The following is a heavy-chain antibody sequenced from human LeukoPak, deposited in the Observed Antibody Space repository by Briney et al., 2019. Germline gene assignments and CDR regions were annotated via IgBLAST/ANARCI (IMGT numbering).Heavy chain of an antibody. CDR2: IKQDGSEK. J-gene: IGHJ4*02. Sequence: PGGSLRLSCAASGFTFSSYWMSWVLQAPGKGLEWVANIKQDGSEKYYVDSVKGRFTISRDNAKNSLYLQMNSLRAEDTAVYYCARKSPEGYYYDSSGYPEYYFDYWGQGTLVTVSS. CDR1: GFTFSSYW. CDR3: ARKSPEGYYYDSSGYPEYYFDY. D-gene: IGHD3-22*01. V-gene: IGHV3-7*01.